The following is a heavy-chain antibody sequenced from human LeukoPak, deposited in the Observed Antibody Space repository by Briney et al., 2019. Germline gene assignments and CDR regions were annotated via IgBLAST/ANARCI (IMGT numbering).Heavy chain of an antibody. CDR2: IHYTGST. V-gene: IGHV4-59*12. CDR3: TKSDGYGLIRI. D-gene: IGHD3-10*01. CDR1: GGSINSYY. J-gene: IGHJ3*02. Sequence: SETLSLTCTVSGGSINSYYWSWIRQPPGKGLECIGYIHYTGSTNYNPSLKSRVTISVDTSKSQFSLKVISMTAADTAAYYCTKSDGYGLIRICGRGTMVTVS.